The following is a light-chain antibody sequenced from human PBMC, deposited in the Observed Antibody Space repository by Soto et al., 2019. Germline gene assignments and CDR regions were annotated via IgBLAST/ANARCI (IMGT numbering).Light chain of an antibody. CDR3: QQYDNLSWT. CDR1: QDISSTF. V-gene: IGKV3-20*01. CDR2: GAS. J-gene: IGKJ1*01. Sequence: TQSPSSLSASVGDRVTMTCQASQDISSTFLNWYQQKPGQAPRLLIYGASNRATGTPDRFSGSGSGTDFTLTISRLEPEDFAVYYCQQYDNLSWTFGQGTKVDIK.